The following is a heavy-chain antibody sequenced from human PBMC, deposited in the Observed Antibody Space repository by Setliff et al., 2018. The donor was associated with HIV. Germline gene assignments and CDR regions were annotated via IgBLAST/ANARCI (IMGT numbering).Heavy chain of an antibody. CDR2: ISAYNGNT. CDR3: AREIGDYYDSSGYYPPTDYYYGMDV. CDR1: GYTFTSYD. V-gene: IGHV1-18*01. Sequence: ASVKVSCKASGYTFTSYDISWVRQAPGQGLELMGWISAYNGNTNYAQKLQGGVTMTTDTSTSTAYMELRSLGSDDTAVYYCAREIGDYYDSSGYYPPTDYYYGMDVWGQGTTVTVSS. J-gene: IGHJ6*02. D-gene: IGHD3-22*01.